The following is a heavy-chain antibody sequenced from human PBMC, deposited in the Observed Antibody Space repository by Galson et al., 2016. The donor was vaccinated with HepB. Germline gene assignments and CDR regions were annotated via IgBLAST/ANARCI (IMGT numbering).Heavy chain of an antibody. CDR3: AKQRGGAMGNYCFDY. CDR1: GFTFSGYA. J-gene: IGHJ4*02. CDR2: IHNDGETT. D-gene: IGHD5-18*01. V-gene: IGHV3-23*01. Sequence: SLRLSCAASGFTFSGYAMSWVRQAPGKGLQWISLIHNDGETTYYADSVKGRFTVSRDNSKNTLYLQMNSLRAEDTAVYYCAKQRGGAMGNYCFDYWGQGTLATVSS.